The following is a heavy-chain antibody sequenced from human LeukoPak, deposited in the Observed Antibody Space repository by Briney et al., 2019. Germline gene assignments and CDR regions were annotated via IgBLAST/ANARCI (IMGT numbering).Heavy chain of an antibody. CDR2: IYYSGST. CDR1: GGSISSSSYY. V-gene: IGHV4-39*01. D-gene: IGHD6-13*01. Sequence: SETLSLTCTFSGGSISSSSYYWGWIRQPPGKGPEWIGSIYYSGSTYYNPSLKSRVTISVDTSKNQFSLKLSSVTAADTAVYYCARRRSSSWYYYFDYWGQGTLVTVSS. J-gene: IGHJ4*02. CDR3: ARRRSSSWYYYFDY.